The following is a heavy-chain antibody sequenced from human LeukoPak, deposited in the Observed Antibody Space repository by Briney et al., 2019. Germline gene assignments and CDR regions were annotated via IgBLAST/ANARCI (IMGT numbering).Heavy chain of an antibody. CDR1: RFTFGSFA. D-gene: IGHD3/OR15-3a*01. Sequence: GGSLRLSCAASRFTFGSFAMGWVRQAPGKGLEWVSSITRSGENTYYADSVRGRFTISRDNSKSTLFLQMNRLRTEDTAVYYCAKGFWTGYYYFDYWGRGTLVTVTS. V-gene: IGHV3-23*01. CDR2: ITRSGENT. CDR3: AKGFWTGYYYFDY. J-gene: IGHJ4*02.